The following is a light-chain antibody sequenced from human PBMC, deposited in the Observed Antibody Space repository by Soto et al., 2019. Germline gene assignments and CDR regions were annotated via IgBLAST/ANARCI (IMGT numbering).Light chain of an antibody. CDR2: RNN. J-gene: IGLJ1*01. CDR3: AAWNDGLSGFV. Sequence: QSVLTQPPSTSRTPGQRVTISCSGSSSDIGSNAVYWYQQLPGTAPKLLIYRNNQRPSGVPDRFSGTKYGTSASLAISGLRSEDEADYYCAAWNDGLSGFVFGTGTKLTVL. CDR1: SSDIGSNA. V-gene: IGLV1-47*01.